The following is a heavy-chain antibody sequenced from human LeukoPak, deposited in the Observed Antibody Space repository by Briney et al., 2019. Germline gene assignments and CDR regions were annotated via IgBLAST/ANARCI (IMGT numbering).Heavy chain of an antibody. CDR3: AATFGVAPFDS. CDR2: IIPIFRTA. J-gene: IGHJ4*02. CDR1: GGTFSTYS. D-gene: IGHD3-3*01. Sequence: ASVKVSCKASGGTFSTYSINWVRQAPGQGLEWVGGIIPIFRTANYAQNFQGRVTITADESATTAYMDLTSLRSDDTAVYYCAATFGVAPFDSWGQGTLVTVSS. V-gene: IGHV1-69*13.